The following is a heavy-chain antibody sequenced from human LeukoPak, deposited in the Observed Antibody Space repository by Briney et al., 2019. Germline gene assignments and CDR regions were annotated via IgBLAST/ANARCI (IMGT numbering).Heavy chain of an antibody. D-gene: IGHD3-22*01. Sequence: ETLSLTCAVYGGSFSGYYWSWIRQAPGKGLEWVSSISSSSSYIYYADSVKGRFTISRDNAKNSLYLQMNSLRAEDTAVYYCARDLGLYYYDSSGYSSDYWGQGTLVTVSS. CDR2: ISSSSSYI. CDR1: GGSFSGYY. CDR3: ARDLGLYYYDSSGYSSDY. J-gene: IGHJ4*02. V-gene: IGHV3-21*01.